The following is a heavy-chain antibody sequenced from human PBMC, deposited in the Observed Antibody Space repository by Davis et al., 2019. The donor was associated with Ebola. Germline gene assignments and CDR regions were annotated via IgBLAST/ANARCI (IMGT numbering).Heavy chain of an antibody. J-gene: IGHJ4*02. V-gene: IGHV1-3*01. CDR3: ARSQWVAVADFDY. Sequence: AASVKVSCKASGYTFTSYAMHWVRQAPGQRLEWMGWINAGNGNTKYSQKFQGRVTITRDTSASTAYMELSSLRSEDTAVYYCARSQWVAVADFDYWGQGILVSVSS. CDR2: INAGNGNT. D-gene: IGHD6-19*01. CDR1: GYTFTSYA.